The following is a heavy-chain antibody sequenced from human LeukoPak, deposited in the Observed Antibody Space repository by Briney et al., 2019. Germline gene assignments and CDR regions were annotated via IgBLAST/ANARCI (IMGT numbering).Heavy chain of an antibody. CDR1: GFTSSSYA. CDR2: ISYDGSNK. Sequence: GGSLRLSCAASGFTSSSYAMHWVRQAPGKGLEWVAVISYDGSNKYYADSVKGRFTISRDNSKNTLYLQMNSLRAEDTAVYYCARDLYGSFDYWGQGTLVTVSS. CDR3: ARDLYGSFDY. J-gene: IGHJ4*02. V-gene: IGHV3-30-3*01. D-gene: IGHD3-10*01.